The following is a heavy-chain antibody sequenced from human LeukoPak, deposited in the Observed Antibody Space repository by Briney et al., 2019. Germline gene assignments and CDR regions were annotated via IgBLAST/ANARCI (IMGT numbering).Heavy chain of an antibody. CDR3: ARGFQLQTQKFDP. V-gene: IGHV4-34*01. CDR1: GGSFSGYY. Sequence: SETLSLTCAVYGGSFSGYYWSWIRQPPGKGLEWIGEINHSRSTNYNPSLKSRVTISVDTSKNQFSLKLSSVTAADTAVYYCARGFQLQTQKFDPWGQGTLVTVSS. J-gene: IGHJ5*02. D-gene: IGHD2-2*01. CDR2: INHSRST.